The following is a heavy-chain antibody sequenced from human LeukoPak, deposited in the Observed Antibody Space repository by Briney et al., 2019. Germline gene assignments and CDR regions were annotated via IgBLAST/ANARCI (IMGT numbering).Heavy chain of an antibody. V-gene: IGHV3-30*18. D-gene: IGHD3-22*01. CDR3: AKDLAYYDSSGDYYPAFDI. Sequence: GGSLRLSCAVSGFTFGDYGMHWVRQAPGKGLEWLAVLSYDGTNKYYADSVKGRFSISRDNSENTLYLQMNSLRAEDTAIYYCAKDLAYYDSSGDYYPAFDIWGQGTIVTVSS. J-gene: IGHJ3*02. CDR1: GFTFGDYG. CDR2: LSYDGTNK.